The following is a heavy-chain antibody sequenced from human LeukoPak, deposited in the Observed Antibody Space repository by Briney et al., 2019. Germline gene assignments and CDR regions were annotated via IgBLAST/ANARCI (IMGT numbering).Heavy chain of an antibody. CDR3: ATHYYDSSGYYHYFDY. J-gene: IGHJ4*02. D-gene: IGHD3-22*01. CDR1: GGSFSSYA. Sequence: SVKVSCKASGGSFSSYAISWVRQAPGQGLEWMGGIIPIFGTANYAQKFQGRVTITADESTSTAYMELSSLRSEDTAVYYCATHYYDSSGYYHYFDYWGQGTLVTVSS. V-gene: IGHV1-69*13. CDR2: IIPIFGTA.